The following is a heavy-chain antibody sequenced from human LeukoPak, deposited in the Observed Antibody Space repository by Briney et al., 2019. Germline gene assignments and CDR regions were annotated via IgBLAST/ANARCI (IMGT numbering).Heavy chain of an antibody. J-gene: IGHJ4*02. D-gene: IGHD6-25*01. CDR3: ARESRGWGWDY. CDR1: GYTFTSYY. CDR2: INPSGGST. Sequence: ASVKVSCKASGYTFTSYYMHWVRQAPGQGLERMGIINPSGGSTSYAQKFQGRVTMTRDTSTSTVYMELSSLRSEDTAVYYCARESRGWGWDYWGQGTLVTVSS. V-gene: IGHV1-46*01.